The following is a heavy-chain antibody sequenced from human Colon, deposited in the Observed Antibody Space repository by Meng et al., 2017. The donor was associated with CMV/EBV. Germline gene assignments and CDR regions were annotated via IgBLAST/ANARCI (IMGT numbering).Heavy chain of an antibody. CDR2: IRNDGTKT. CDR3: AKEITVKLGEQPFDY. V-gene: IGHV3-30*02. Sequence: GGSLRLSCAASGFTFSYYGMQWVRQAPGKGLEWVAFIRNDGTKTYYADSVKGRFNISRDNSNNMVYLAMNSLRPEDSAVYYCAKEITVKLGEQPFDYWGQGTLVTVSS. J-gene: IGHJ4*02. D-gene: IGHD3-22*01. CDR1: GFTFSYYG.